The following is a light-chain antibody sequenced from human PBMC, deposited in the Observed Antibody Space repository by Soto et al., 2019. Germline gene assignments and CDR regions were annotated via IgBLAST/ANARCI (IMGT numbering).Light chain of an antibody. Sequence: EKVMTQSPATLSVSSGERATLFCRASQSVNTNLAWYQQKPGQGPRLLIFGASTRATGIPARFSGSGSGTEFTLTISSLQSEDSAVYYCLQYNNWPPVFGGGTKVEIK. CDR3: LQYNNWPPV. CDR1: QSVNTN. V-gene: IGKV3-15*01. J-gene: IGKJ4*01. CDR2: GAS.